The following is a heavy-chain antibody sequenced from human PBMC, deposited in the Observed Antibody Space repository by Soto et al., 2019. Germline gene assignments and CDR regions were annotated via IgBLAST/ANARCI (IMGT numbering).Heavy chain of an antibody. CDR2: IDPSDSQT. V-gene: IGHV5-10-1*01. J-gene: IGHJ4*02. D-gene: IGHD3-22*01. Sequence: VESLKISGELCGYRVAVSWVTWEHQKPGKGLEWMGRIDPSDSQTYYSPSFRGHVTISVTKSITTVFLQWSSLRASDTAMYYCARQIYDSDTGPNFQYYFDSWGQGTPVTLS. CDR3: ARQIYDSDTGPNFQYYFDS. CDR1: GYRVAVSW.